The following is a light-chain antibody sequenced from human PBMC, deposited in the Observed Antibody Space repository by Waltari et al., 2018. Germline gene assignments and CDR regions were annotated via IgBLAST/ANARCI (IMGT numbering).Light chain of an antibody. V-gene: IGKV4-1*01. CDR3: QQYYSTPRT. CDR1: QRVLYSSNNKNY. Sequence: DIVMTQSPDSLAVSLGERATINCKPSQRVLYSSNNKNYIAWYQQKPGQPPKLLIYWASTREFGVPDRFSGSGSGTDFTLTISSLQAEDVAVYYCQQYYSTPRTFGQGTRLEIK. CDR2: WAS. J-gene: IGKJ5*01.